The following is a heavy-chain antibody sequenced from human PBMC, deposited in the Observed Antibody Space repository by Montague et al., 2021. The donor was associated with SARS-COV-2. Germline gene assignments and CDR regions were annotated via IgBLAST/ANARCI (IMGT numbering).Heavy chain of an antibody. J-gene: IGHJ6*02. D-gene: IGHD6-19*01. CDR2: YN. Sequence: YNDNALSVKSRITINQDTSKHQLSLQLNSVTPEDTAVYYCAREQKWLWAVYYYYGMDVWGQGTTVTVSS. CDR3: AREQKWLWAVYYYYGMDV. V-gene: IGHV6-1*01.